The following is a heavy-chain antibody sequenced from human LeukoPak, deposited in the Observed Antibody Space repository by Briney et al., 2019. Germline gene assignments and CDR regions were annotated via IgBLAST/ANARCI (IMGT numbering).Heavy chain of an antibody. CDR1: GFTFGDYA. CDR3: TTACIVGGCDY. V-gene: IGHV3-49*04. Sequence: PGGSLRLSCTASGFTFGDYAMDWVRQAPGKGLEWVGFIRSKAYGGTTDYAAPVKGRFTISRDDSKNTLYLQMNSLKTEDTAAYYCTTACIVGGCDYWGQGTLVTVSS. J-gene: IGHJ4*02. D-gene: IGHD1-26*01. CDR2: IRSKAYGGTT.